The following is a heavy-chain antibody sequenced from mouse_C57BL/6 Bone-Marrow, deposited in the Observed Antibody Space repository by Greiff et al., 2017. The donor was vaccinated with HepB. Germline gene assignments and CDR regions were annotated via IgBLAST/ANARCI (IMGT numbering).Heavy chain of an antibody. D-gene: IGHD4-1*01. CDR2: IDPANGNT. V-gene: IGHV14-3*01. J-gene: IGHJ4*01. CDR1: GFNIKNTY. Sequence: EVMLVESVAELVRPGASVKLSCTASGFNIKNTYMHWVKQRPEQGLEWIGRIDPANGNTKYAPKFQGKATITADTSSNTAYLQLSSLTSEDTAIYYCARSERGREDYYAMDYWGQGTSVTVSS. CDR3: ARSERGREDYYAMDY.